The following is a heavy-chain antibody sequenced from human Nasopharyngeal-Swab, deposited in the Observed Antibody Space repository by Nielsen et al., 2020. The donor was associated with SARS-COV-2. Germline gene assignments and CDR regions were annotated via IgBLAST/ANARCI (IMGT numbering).Heavy chain of an antibody. J-gene: IGHJ6*02. CDR1: GYSFTSYW. CDR3: VRPEGVATSFKYYFQYGMDV. V-gene: IGHV5-51*01. CDR2: IYPRDSDT. D-gene: IGHD5-12*01. Sequence: GESLKISCKGSGYSFTSYWIAWVRQMPGKGLEWMGIIYPRDSDTRYSPSFQGQVTISADKSISTAYLQWSSLKASGTAMYYCVRPEGVATSFKYYFQYGMDVWGQGTMVTVSS.